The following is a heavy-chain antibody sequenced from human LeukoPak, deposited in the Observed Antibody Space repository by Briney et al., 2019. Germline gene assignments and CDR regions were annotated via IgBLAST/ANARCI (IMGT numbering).Heavy chain of an antibody. D-gene: IGHD6-25*01. CDR2: IYTSGST. Sequence: SQTLSLTCTVSGGSISSGSYYWRWIRQPAGKGLEWIGRIYTSGSTNYNPSLKSRVTISVDTSKNQFSLKLSSVTAAGTAVYYCARDLAGNAFDIWGQGTMVTVSS. CDR1: GGSISSGSYY. J-gene: IGHJ3*02. CDR3: ARDLAGNAFDI. V-gene: IGHV4-61*02.